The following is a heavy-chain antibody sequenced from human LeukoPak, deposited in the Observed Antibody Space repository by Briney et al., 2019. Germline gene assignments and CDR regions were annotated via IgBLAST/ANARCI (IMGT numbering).Heavy chain of an antibody. D-gene: IGHD3-22*01. CDR3: AKEGVTMTTDAFDI. V-gene: IGHV3-30*02. CDR1: TFSFNTYD. CDR2: IGHDGNYK. Sequence: PGGSLRLSCIMSTFSFNTYDFHWFRQAPGKGLEWLAFIGHDGNYKHYGDSVRGRFTISRDNSKNTLYLQMNSLRAEDTAVYYCAKEGVTMTTDAFDIWGQGTMVTVSS. J-gene: IGHJ3*02.